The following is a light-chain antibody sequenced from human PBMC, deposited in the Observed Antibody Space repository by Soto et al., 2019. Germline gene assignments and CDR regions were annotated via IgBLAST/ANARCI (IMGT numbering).Light chain of an antibody. J-gene: IGKJ4*01. Sequence: DMEMTQSPSSLSASVGDRVTITCRASQSISNYLNWYQHKPGKVPKLLIYAASSLQSGVPTRFSGSVSGTDFTLTINSLQPEDFATYYCQQSYGTPLTFGRGTKIEIK. V-gene: IGKV1-39*01. CDR2: AAS. CDR3: QQSYGTPLT. CDR1: QSISNY.